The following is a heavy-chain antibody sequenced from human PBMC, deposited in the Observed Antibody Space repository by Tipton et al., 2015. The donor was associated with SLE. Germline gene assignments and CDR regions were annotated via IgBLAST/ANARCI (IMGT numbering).Heavy chain of an antibody. J-gene: IGHJ4*02. CDR2: IKSKTDGGTT. V-gene: IGHV3-15*01. D-gene: IGHD2-8*02. Sequence: SLRLSCAASGFTFSNAWMSWVRQAPGKGLEWVGRIKSKTDGGTTDYAAPVKGRFTISRDNSKNTLYLQMNSLRAEDTAVYYCAKDAGYCTGGVCYLGDRTGYWGQGTLVTVSS. CDR3: AKDAGYCTGGVCYLGDRTGY. CDR1: GFTFSNAW.